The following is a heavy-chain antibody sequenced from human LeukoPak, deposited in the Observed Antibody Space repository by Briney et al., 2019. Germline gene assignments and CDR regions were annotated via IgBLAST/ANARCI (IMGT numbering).Heavy chain of an antibody. V-gene: IGHV4-4*02. J-gene: IGHJ4*02. Sequence: SGTLSLTCAVSGGSISSSNWWSWVRQPPGKGLEWIGKIYHSGSTNYNPSLESRVTISVDKSKNQFSLKLSSVTAADTAVYYCARMHYYDSSGYSFDYWGQGTLVTVSS. D-gene: IGHD3-22*01. CDR3: ARMHYYDSSGYSFDY. CDR1: GGSISSSNW. CDR2: IYHSGST.